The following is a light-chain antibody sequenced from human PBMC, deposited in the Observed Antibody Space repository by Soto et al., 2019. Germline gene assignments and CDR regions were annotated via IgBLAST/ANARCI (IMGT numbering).Light chain of an antibody. CDR3: SSYTAGGTI. Sequence: QSALTQPASVSGSPRQSITISCTGTSSDVGSYTLVSWYQQHPGKAPKLMIYEGSKRPSGVSNRFSGSKSGNTASLTISGLQAEDEADYYCSSYTAGGTIFGTGTKLTVL. CDR2: EGS. CDR1: SSDVGSYTL. J-gene: IGLJ1*01. V-gene: IGLV2-14*02.